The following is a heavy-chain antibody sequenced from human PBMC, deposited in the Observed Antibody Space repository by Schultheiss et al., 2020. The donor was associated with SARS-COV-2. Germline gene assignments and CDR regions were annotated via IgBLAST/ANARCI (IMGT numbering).Heavy chain of an antibody. CDR2: IYHSGST. CDR1: GGSISSSNW. CDR3: ARGRRRWGSGYAEYFQH. V-gene: IGHV4-4*02. J-gene: IGHJ1*01. Sequence: GSLRLSCAVSGGSISSSNWWSWVRQPPGKGLEWLGEIYHSGSTNYNPSLKSRVTISVDTSKNQFSLKLSSVTAADTAVYYCARGRRRWGSGYAEYFQHCGQGTLVTVSS. D-gene: IGHD3-22*01.